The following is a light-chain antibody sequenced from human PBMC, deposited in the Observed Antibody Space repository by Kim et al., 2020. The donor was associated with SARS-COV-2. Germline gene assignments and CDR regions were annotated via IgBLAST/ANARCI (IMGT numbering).Light chain of an antibody. CDR2: DAS. J-gene: IGKJ2*01. V-gene: IGKV3-11*01. CDR3: QQRSNWYT. Sequence: LSCAPGENATRACRASQSVSSYLAWYQQKPGQAPRLLIYDASNRATGIPARFSGSGSGTDFTLTISSLEPEDFAVYYCQQRSNWYTFGQGTKLEI. CDR1: QSVSSY.